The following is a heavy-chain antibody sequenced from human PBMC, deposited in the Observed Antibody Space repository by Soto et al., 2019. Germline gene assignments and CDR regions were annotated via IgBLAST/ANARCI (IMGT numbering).Heavy chain of an antibody. CDR3: TRDGRGLGRLSLFEY. CDR1: GFTVNSDY. Sequence: EVQLVESGGGLIHPGGSLRLSCAASGFTVNSDYMNWVRQTPGKGLEWVASIYSGETTYYADSVRGRFTISSDKSKNTLYFQLNSLRIEDTAVYYCTRDGRGLGRLSLFEYWGQGVLVTVSS. V-gene: IGHV3-53*01. D-gene: IGHD2-21*02. J-gene: IGHJ4*02. CDR2: IYSGETT.